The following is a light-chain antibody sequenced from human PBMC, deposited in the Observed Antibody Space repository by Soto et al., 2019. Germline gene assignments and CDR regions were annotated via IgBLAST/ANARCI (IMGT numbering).Light chain of an antibody. V-gene: IGKV3-15*01. CDR1: QSVSSN. CDR2: GAS. J-gene: IGKJ3*01. CDR3: QQYNSLLGT. Sequence: EIVMTQSPATLSVSPGERATLSCRASQSVSSNVAWYQQKPGQAPRLLIYGASTRATGIPARFSGSGSGTEFTLTISSLQSEDFAVYYCQQYNSLLGTFGPGTKVDI.